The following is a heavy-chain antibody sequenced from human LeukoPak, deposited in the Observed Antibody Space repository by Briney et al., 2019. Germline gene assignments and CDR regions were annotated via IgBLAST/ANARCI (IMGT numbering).Heavy chain of an antibody. CDR2: IYYSGST. V-gene: IGHV4-39*01. D-gene: IGHD4-11*01. CDR3: ARAEINDYSRY. Sequence: PAETLSLTCTVSGGSISSSSYYWGWILQPPGKGLEWIGSIYYSGSTYDNPSLKSRVTISIDTSKNQIFLKVKSVTAADTAHYYCARAEINDYSRYWGQGILVIVSS. CDR1: GGSISSSSYY. J-gene: IGHJ4*02.